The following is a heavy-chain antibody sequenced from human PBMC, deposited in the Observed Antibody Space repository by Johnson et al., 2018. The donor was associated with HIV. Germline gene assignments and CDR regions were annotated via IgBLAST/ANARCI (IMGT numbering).Heavy chain of an antibody. Sequence: VQLVESGGGLVKPRGSLRLSCAGSGFRFSDYYMSWIRQAPGKGLEWVSYISSSGSTIYYADFVKGRFTISRDNAKKSLYLQMNSLRAEDTALYYCARDSTPWGGDYVDYAFDIWGRGTMVTVS. J-gene: IGHJ3*02. V-gene: IGHV3-11*04. D-gene: IGHD4-17*01. CDR1: GFRFSDYY. CDR3: ARDSTPWGGDYVDYAFDI. CDR2: ISSSGSTI.